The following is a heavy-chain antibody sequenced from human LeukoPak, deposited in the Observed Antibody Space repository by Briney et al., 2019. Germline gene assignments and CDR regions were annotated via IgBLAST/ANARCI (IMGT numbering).Heavy chain of an antibody. V-gene: IGHV3-30*18. D-gene: IGHD1-26*01. CDR3: AKGGWELDYFDY. CDR1: GFTFSSYA. CDR2: IWYGGSNK. J-gene: IGHJ4*02. Sequence: GRSLRLSCAASGFTFSSYAMHWVRQAPGKGLEWVAVIWYGGSNKYYADSVKGRFTISRDNSKNTLYLQMNSLRAEDTAVYYCAKGGWELDYFDYWGQGTLVTVSS.